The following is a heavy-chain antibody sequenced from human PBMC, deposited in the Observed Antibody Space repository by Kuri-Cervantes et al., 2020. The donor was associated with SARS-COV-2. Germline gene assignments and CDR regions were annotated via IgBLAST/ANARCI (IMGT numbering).Heavy chain of an antibody. V-gene: IGHV3-23*01. CDR1: GFTFSGHW. D-gene: IGHD3-22*01. CDR3: AKVSVRAGPYYDSSGFNPGRYGMDV. J-gene: IGHJ6*02. Sequence: GESLKISCAASGFTFSGHWIHWVRQAPGKGLGWVSSISPSGGSTYYADSVKVRFTISRDNSKNTLYLQVNSLRAEDTAVYYCAKVSVRAGPYYDSSGFNPGRYGMDVWGQGTTVTVSS. CDR2: ISPSGGST.